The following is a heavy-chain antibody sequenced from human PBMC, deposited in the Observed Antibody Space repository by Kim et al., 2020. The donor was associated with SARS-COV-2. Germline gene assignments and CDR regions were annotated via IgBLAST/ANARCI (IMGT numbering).Heavy chain of an antibody. D-gene: IGHD2-2*01. J-gene: IGHJ4*02. CDR1: GGSFSGYY. CDR3: ARGLRVVPAAIFDY. Sequence: SETLSLTCAVYGGSFSGYYWSWILQPPGKGLEWIGEINHSGSTNYNPSLKSRVTISVDTSKNQFSLKLSSVTAADTAVYYCARGLRVVPAAIFDYWGQGTLVTVSS. CDR2: INHSGST. V-gene: IGHV4-34*01.